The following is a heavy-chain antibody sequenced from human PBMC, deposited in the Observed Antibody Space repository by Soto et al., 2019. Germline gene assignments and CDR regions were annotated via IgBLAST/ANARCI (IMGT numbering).Heavy chain of an antibody. CDR3: AKDKVRVAVSAPFDY. D-gene: IGHD2-21*01. CDR2: ISYDGSNK. Sequence: QVQLVESGGGVVQPGRSLRLSCAASGFTFSSYGMQWVRQAPGKGLEWVAVISYDGSNKYYADSVKGRFPVARSKSKNWLYLQVTSLRAEYTAVYYCAKDKVRVAVSAPFDYWGQGTIVTVSS. CDR1: GFTFSSYG. V-gene: IGHV3-30*18. J-gene: IGHJ4*02.